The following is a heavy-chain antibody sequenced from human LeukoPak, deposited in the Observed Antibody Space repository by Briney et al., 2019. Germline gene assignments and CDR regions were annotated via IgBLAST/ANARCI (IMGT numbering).Heavy chain of an antibody. Sequence: PGGSLRLPCAASGFTVSSSHMSWVRQAPGKGLEWVSVMFSGGTPYYADSVKGRFTISRDNSKNTLFLQMSSLRAEDTAVYYCTRGISSGSAFDIWGQGTMVTVSS. V-gene: IGHV3-53*01. CDR1: GFTVSSSH. CDR3: TRGISSGSAFDI. D-gene: IGHD6-19*01. J-gene: IGHJ3*02. CDR2: MFSGGTP.